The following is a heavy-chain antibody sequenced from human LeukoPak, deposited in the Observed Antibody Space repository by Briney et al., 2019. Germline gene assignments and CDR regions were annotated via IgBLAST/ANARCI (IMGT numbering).Heavy chain of an antibody. V-gene: IGHV1-2*06. J-gene: IGHJ4*02. D-gene: IGHD6-19*01. CDR1: GYTFTGYY. Sequence: ASVKVSCKASGYTFTGYYMHWVRQAPGQGLEWMGRINPNSGGTNYAQKFQGRVTMTRDTSISTAYMELSRLRSDDTAVYYCGRDLAHRYSSGWCFDYWGQGTLVTVSS. CDR2: INPNSGGT. CDR3: GRDLAHRYSSGWCFDY.